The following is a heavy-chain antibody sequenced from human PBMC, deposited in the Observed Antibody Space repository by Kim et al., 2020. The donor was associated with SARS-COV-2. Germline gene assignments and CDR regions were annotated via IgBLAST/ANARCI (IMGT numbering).Heavy chain of an antibody. Sequence: FQGRVTITADESTSTAYMELSSLRSEDTAVYYCARGHHSSGWPAKIYGMDVWGQGTTVTVSS. D-gene: IGHD6-19*01. V-gene: IGHV1-69*01. J-gene: IGHJ6*02. CDR3: ARGHHSSGWPAKIYGMDV.